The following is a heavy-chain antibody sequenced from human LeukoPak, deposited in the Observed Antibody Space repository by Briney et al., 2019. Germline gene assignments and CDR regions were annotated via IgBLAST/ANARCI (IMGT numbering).Heavy chain of an antibody. Sequence: GGSLRLSCAASGFTFSSYWMSWVRQAPGKGLEWVANIRGDGSRQYYLDSVKGRFTISRDNAKNSLYLQMSSLRADDTAVYYCVRDANYHDGSNYYDVLDIWGQGTMVTVSS. CDR2: IRGDGSRQ. D-gene: IGHD3-22*01. CDR3: VRDANYHDGSNYYDVLDI. J-gene: IGHJ3*02. CDR1: GFTFSSYW. V-gene: IGHV3-7*01.